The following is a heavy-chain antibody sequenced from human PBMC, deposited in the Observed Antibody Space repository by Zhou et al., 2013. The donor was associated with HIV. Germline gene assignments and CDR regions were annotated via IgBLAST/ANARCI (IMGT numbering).Heavy chain of an antibody. CDR1: GGSFSGYY. D-gene: IGHD3-22*01. CDR2: INHSGST. V-gene: IGHV4-34*01. CDR3: ARGTTYYYDSSGYWVFDY. J-gene: IGHJ4*02. Sequence: VQLQQWGAGLLKPSETLSLTCAVYGGSFSGYYWSWIRQPPGKGLEWIGEINHSGSTNYNPSLKSRVTISEDTSKNQFSLKLSSVTAADTAVYYCARGTTYYYDSSGYWVFDYWGQGTLVTVSS.